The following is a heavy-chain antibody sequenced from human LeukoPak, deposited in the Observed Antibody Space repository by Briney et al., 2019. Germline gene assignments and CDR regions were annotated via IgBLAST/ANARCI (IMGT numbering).Heavy chain of an antibody. V-gene: IGHV1-18*04. CDR1: GYTFTGYY. CDR3: ARDLPRIAVAGTIDY. CDR2: ISAYNGNT. J-gene: IGHJ4*02. D-gene: IGHD6-19*01. Sequence: ASVKVSCKASGYTFTGYYMHWVRQAPGQGLEWMGWISAYNGNTNYAQKLQGRVTMTTDTSTSTAYMELRSLRSDDTAVYYCARDLPRIAVAGTIDYWGQGTLVTVSS.